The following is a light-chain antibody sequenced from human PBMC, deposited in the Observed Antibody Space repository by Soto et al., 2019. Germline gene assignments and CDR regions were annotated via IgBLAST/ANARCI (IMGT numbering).Light chain of an antibody. CDR2: DAY. Sequence: DIVLTQSPASLSLSPGERATLSCWASQSVGSFLAWYQHKPGQAPRLLIYDAYKRATGIPARFSGSGSGTDFTLTISSLEPEDFAVYYCQQRDNWPPFTFGPGTRVDI. CDR3: QQRDNWPPFT. CDR1: QSVGSF. J-gene: IGKJ3*01. V-gene: IGKV3-11*01.